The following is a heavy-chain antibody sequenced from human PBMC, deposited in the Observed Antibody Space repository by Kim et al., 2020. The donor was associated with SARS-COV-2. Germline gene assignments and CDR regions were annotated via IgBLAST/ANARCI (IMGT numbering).Heavy chain of an antibody. V-gene: IGHV3-15*01. D-gene: IGHD3-10*01. Sequence: VKGRFTISRDDSKNTLYLQMNSLKTEDTAVYYCTTGVFGITMVRGVIRDYWGQGTLVTVSS. CDR3: TTGVFGITMVRGVIRDY. J-gene: IGHJ4*02.